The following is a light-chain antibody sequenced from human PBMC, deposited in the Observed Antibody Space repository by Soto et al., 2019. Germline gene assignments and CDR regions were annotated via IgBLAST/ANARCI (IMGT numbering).Light chain of an antibody. CDR3: QQYGSWWP. J-gene: IGKJ1*01. V-gene: IGKV3-20*01. CDR2: GAS. CDR1: QSVSSSY. Sequence: EIALTQSPDNLSLSPGERATLSCRASQSVSSSYLAWYQQKPGQAPRLLIYGASSRATGIPDRFSGSGSGTDFTLTISRLEPEDFAVYYCQQYGSWWPCGQGTKV.